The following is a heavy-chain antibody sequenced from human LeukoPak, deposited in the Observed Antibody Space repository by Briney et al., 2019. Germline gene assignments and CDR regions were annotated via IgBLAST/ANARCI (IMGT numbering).Heavy chain of an antibody. V-gene: IGHV4-34*01. D-gene: IGHD2-2*02. J-gene: IGHJ4*02. Sequence: SETLSLTCAVYGGSFSGYYWSWIRQPPGKGLEWIGEINHSGSTNYNPSLKSRVTISVDTSKNQFSLKLSSVTAADTAVYYCASSGDIVVVPAAIDLGYWGQGTLVTVSS. CDR1: GGSFSGYY. CDR3: ASSGDIVVVPAAIDLGY. CDR2: INHSGST.